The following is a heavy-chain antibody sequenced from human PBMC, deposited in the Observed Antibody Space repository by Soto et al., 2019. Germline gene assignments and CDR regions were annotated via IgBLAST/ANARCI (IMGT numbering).Heavy chain of an antibody. CDR2: IYWNDDK. V-gene: IGHV2-5*01. Sequence: SGPTLVNPTQTLTLTCTFSGFSLSTSGVGMGWIRQPPGKALEWLALIYWNDDKRYSPSLKSRLTITKDTSKNQVVLTMTNMDPVDTATYYCARLMEYSSSWYYYYYYGMDVWGQGTTVTVSS. CDR1: GFSLSTSGVG. J-gene: IGHJ6*02. CDR3: ARLMEYSSSWYYYYYYGMDV. D-gene: IGHD6-13*01.